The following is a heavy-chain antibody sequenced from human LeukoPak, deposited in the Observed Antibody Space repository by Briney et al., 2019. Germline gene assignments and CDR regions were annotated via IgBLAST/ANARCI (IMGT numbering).Heavy chain of an antibody. D-gene: IGHD3-10*01. CDR1: GYTLTELS. CDR3: ATGSYGSGSYYGYGMDV. CDR2: FDPEDGET. J-gene: IGHJ6*02. Sequence: ASVTVSCKVSGYTLTELSMHWVRQAPGKGLEWMGGFDPEDGETIYAQKFQGRVTMTEDTSTDTAYMELSSLRSEDTAVYYCATGSYGSGSYYGYGMDVWGQGTTVTVSS. V-gene: IGHV1-24*01.